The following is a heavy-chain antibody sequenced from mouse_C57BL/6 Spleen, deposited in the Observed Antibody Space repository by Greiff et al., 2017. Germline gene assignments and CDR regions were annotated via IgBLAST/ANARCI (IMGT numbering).Heavy chain of an antibody. CDR1: GFTFSDYG. J-gene: IGHJ4*01. CDR2: ISSGSSTI. D-gene: IGHD1-1*01. Sequence: EVQVVESGGGLVKPGGSLKLSCAASGFTFSDYGMHWVRQAPEKGLEWVAYISSGSSTIYYADTVKGRFTISRDNAKNTLFLQMTILRSEDTAMYYCARDYVSSYVPYAMDYWGQGTSVTVSS. V-gene: IGHV5-17*01. CDR3: ARDYVSSYVPYAMDY.